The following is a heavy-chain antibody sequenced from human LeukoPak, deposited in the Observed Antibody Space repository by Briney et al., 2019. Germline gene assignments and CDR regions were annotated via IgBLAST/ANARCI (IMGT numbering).Heavy chain of an antibody. CDR3: AFVGTTGRLY. CDR2: INNDGSST. Sequence: PGGSLRLSCAASGFTFRNYWMHWVRQAPGKGLVWVSHINNDGSSTKYADSVEGRLTISRDNAKSTVSLQMNSLRVEDTAVYYCAFVGTTGRLYWGQGTLVTVSS. D-gene: IGHD1-26*01. V-gene: IGHV3-74*03. CDR1: GFTFRNYW. J-gene: IGHJ1*01.